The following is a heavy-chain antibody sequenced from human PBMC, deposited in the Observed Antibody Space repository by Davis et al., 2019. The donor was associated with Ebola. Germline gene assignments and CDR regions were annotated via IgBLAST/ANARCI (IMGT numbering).Heavy chain of an antibody. CDR1: GGSISSYY. Sequence: PSETLSLTCTVSGGSISSYYWSWIRQPAGKGLEWIGRIYTSGSTNYNPSLKSRVTMSVDTSKNQFSLKLSSVTAADTAVYYCARGEQWLAGYYYYGMDVWGQGTTVTVSS. D-gene: IGHD6-19*01. CDR3: ARGEQWLAGYYYYGMDV. V-gene: IGHV4-4*07. CDR2: IYTSGST. J-gene: IGHJ6*02.